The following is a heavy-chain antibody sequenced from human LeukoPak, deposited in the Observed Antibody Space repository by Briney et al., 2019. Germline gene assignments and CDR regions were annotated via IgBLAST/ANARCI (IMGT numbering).Heavy chain of an antibody. CDR1: GYTFTSYA. CDR2: INTNTGNP. Sequence: ASVKVSCKASGYTFTSYAMNWVRQAPGQGLEWMGWINTNTGNPTYAQGLTGRYVFSLDTSVSTAYLQISSLKAEDTAVYYCARDSQQPHDAFDIWGQGTMVTVSS. CDR3: ARDSQQPHDAFDI. D-gene: IGHD5-18*01. V-gene: IGHV7-4-1*02. J-gene: IGHJ3*02.